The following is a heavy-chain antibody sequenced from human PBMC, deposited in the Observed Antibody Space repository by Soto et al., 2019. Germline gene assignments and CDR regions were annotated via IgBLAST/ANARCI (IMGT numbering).Heavy chain of an antibody. CDR1: GFTFNNFS. D-gene: IGHD3-22*01. Sequence: EVQLLESGGGLVQPGGSLRLSCATSGFTFNNFSMCWVRQAPGKGLEWVSAISDSGDYTYYAESVKGRFTISRDNSRNAVYMQMNSLRAEATAVYYCARKPDDSSGHDLAYWGQGTLVTVSS. CDR2: ISDSGDYT. V-gene: IGHV3-23*01. CDR3: ARKPDDSSGHDLAY. J-gene: IGHJ4*02.